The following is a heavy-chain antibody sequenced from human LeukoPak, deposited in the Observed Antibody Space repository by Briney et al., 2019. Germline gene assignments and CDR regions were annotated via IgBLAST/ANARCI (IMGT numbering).Heavy chain of an antibody. V-gene: IGHV3-48*03. CDR2: ISSSGSTI. CDR3: AKLWYGSGSYYLHYYMDV. J-gene: IGHJ6*03. Sequence: GGSLRLSCAASGFTFSSYEMNWVRQAPGKGLEWVSYISSSGSTIYYADSVKGRFTISRDNAKSSLYLQMNSLRAEDTAVYYCAKLWYGSGSYYLHYYMDVWGKGTTVTISS. D-gene: IGHD3-10*01. CDR1: GFTFSSYE.